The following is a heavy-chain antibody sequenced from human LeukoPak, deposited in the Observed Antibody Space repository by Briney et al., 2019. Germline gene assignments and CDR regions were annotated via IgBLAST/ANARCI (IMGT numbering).Heavy chain of an antibody. V-gene: IGHV3-23*01. CDR1: GFTFFNYA. CDR2: IGSDSAT. J-gene: IGHJ4*02. Sequence: GGSLRLSCEASGFTFFNYAMSWVRQAPGKGLQWVSGIGSDSATFYTDSVKGRFTISRDISKNTVYLHIDSLGAEDTAVYYCAKCMSSTGVCLNFDYWGQGILVAVST. CDR3: AKCMSSTGVCLNFDY. D-gene: IGHD2-21*02.